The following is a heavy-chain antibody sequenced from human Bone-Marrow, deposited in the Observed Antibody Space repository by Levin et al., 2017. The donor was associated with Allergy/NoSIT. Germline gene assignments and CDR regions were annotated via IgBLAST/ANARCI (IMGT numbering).Heavy chain of an antibody. CDR1: GFTFSRLW. CDR3: ATGPLNAYEM. Sequence: LSLTCATSGFTFSRLWMHWVRQVPGGGLVWVSRVKHDGSGTIYADSVKGRFTIYRDNAKNTVYLQMNSLRAEDTAVYYCATGPLNAYEMWGQGTMVTVSS. J-gene: IGHJ3*02. V-gene: IGHV3-74*01. CDR2: VKHDGSGT.